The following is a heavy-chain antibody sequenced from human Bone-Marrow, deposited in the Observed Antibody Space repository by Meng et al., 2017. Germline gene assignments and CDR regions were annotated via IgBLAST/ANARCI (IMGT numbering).Heavy chain of an antibody. CDR2: ISYDGSNK. CDR1: ELNSSSCG. CDR3: ARDNDGSGSYNYYYYYGMDV. J-gene: IGHJ6*02. Sequence: GESLKISCVASELNSSSCGMHWVRQAPGKGLEWVAVISYDGSNKYYADSVKGRFTISRDNSKNTLYLQMNSLRAEDTAVYYCARDNDGSGSYNYYYYYGMDVWGQGTTVTVSS. V-gene: IGHV3-30*04. D-gene: IGHD3-10*01.